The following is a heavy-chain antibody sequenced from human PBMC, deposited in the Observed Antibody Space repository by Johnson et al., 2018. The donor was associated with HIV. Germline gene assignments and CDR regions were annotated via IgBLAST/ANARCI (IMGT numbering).Heavy chain of an antibody. V-gene: IGHV3-30-3*01. J-gene: IGHJ3*02. CDR1: AFTFSSYA. CDR3: ATLSSSWYAFDI. Sequence: QVQLVESGGGVVQPGRSLRLSCAASAFTFSSYAIHWVRQAPGKGLEWVALISYDGNNKYYADSVKGRFTISRDNSKNTLYLQMNSLRAEDTAVYYCATLSSSWYAFDIWGQGTMVTVSS. D-gene: IGHD6-13*01. CDR2: ISYDGNNK.